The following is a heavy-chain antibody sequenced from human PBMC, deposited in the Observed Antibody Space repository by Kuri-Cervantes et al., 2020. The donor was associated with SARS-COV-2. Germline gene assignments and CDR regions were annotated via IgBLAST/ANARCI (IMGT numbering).Heavy chain of an antibody. D-gene: IGHD1-20*01. V-gene: IGHV1-46*01. CDR1: GYTFTSYY. CDR3: ARSISGITGTTAAFDI. CDR2: INPSGGST. Sequence: ASVTVSYQGSGYTFTSYYMHWVRQAPGQGLEWMGIINPSGGSTSYAQKFQGRVTMTRDTSTSTVYMELSSLRSEDTAVYYCARSISGITGTTAAFDIWGQGTMVTVSS. J-gene: IGHJ3*02.